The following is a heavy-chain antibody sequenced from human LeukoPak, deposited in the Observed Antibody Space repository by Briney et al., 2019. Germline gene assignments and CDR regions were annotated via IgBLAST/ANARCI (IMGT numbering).Heavy chain of an antibody. CDR2: ISSNGGST. CDR3: VKERVGATTGMAYYFDY. V-gene: IGHV3-64D*06. Sequence: GRSLRLSCAASGFTFSSFAMHWVRQAPGKGLEYVSAISSNGGSTYYADSVKGRFTISRDDSKNTLYLQMSSLRAEDTAVYYCVKERVGATTGMAYYFDYWGQGTLVTVSS. D-gene: IGHD1-26*01. CDR1: GFTFSSFA. J-gene: IGHJ4*02.